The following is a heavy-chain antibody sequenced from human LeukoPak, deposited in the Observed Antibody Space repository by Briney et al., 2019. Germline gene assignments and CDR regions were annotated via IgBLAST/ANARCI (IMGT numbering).Heavy chain of an antibody. CDR2: IKEDGTEK. CDR1: GFNISDFW. V-gene: IGHV3-7*01. CDR3: VRESRPGGAMGLYHNFDY. D-gene: IGHD3-16*01. Sequence: GGSLRLSCAASGFNISDFWMTWVRQAPGKGLEWVANIKEDGTEKHLVDSVKGRFTISRDNTKNLLYLQMNSLRGDDTATYYWVRESRPGGAMGLYHNFDYWGQGTLVAVSS. J-gene: IGHJ4*02.